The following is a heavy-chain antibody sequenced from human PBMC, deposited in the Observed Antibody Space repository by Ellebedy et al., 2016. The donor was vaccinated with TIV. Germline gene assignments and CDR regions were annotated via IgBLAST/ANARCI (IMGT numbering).Heavy chain of an antibody. CDR3: ARDKDWAFDY. Sequence: GESLKISCAASGFILSDYTMNWVRQAPGKGLEWVSYIGHSQTTIYYADSVKGRFTSSRDNAKNSLYLQMNSLTVEDTAVYYCARDKDWAFDYWGQGTLVTVSS. D-gene: IGHD3-9*01. J-gene: IGHJ4*02. CDR1: GFILSDYT. CDR2: IGHSQTTI. V-gene: IGHV3-48*04.